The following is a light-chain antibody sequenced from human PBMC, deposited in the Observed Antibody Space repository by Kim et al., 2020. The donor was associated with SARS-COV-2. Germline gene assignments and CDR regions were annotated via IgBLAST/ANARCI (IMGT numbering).Light chain of an antibody. J-gene: IGKJ2*01. CDR2: DAF. CDR1: QSIGSS. CDR3: QQRSNWYT. V-gene: IGKV3-11*01. Sequence: PGESATLPCRASQSIGSSLAWYQHKPGQAPRHLIYDAFNRATGIPARFSGSGSGTDFTLTISSLEPEDFAVYYCQQRSNWYTFGQGTKLEI.